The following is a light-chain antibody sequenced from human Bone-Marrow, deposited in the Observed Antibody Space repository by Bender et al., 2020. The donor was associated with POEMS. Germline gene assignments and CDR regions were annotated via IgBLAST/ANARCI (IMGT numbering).Light chain of an antibody. CDR2: DDS. Sequence: SYVLTQPPSVSVAPGQTARITCGGNNIGSKSVHWYHQRPGQAPVLVVQDDSDRPSGIPERFSGSNSGNIATLTISWTQALDEADYYCQAWDTSSVVFGGGTKLTVL. V-gene: IGLV3-21*02. CDR1: NIGSKS. J-gene: IGLJ2*01. CDR3: QAWDTSSVV.